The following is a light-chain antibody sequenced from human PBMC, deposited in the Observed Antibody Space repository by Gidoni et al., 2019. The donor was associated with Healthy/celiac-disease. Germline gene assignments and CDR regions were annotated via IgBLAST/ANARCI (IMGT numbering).Light chain of an antibody. V-gene: IGLV1-44*01. CDR3: AAWDDSLNAVV. CDR1: SSNIGSNT. J-gene: IGLJ2*01. Sequence: QSVLTQPPSASGTPGQRVTSSCSGSSSNIGSNTVTWYQQLPGTAPKLLIYSNNQRPSGVPDRFSCSKSGSSASLAISRLQSEDEADYYCAAWDDSLNAVVFGGGTKLTVL. CDR2: SNN.